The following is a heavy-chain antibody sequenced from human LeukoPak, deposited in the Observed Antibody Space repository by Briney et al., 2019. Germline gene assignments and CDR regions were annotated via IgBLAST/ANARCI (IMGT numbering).Heavy chain of an antibody. J-gene: IGHJ3*02. V-gene: IGHV3-48*01. Sequence: PGGSLRLSCAASGFTFSSYAMSWARQAPGKGLEWVSYISSSSSTIYYADSVKGRFTISRDNAKNSLYLQMNSLRAEDTAVYYCARDRDVWGSYRTDAFGIWGQGTMVTVSS. CDR1: GFTFSSYA. CDR3: ARDRDVWGSYRTDAFGI. CDR2: ISSSSSTI. D-gene: IGHD3-16*02.